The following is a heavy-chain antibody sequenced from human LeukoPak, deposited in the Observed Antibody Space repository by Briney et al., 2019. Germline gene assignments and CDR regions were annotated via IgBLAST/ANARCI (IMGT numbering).Heavy chain of an antibody. D-gene: IGHD3-22*01. CDR3: ARAASGYYYDSSAPA. J-gene: IGHJ4*02. Sequence: QSGGSLRLSCAASGFTFSSYEMNWVRQAPGKGLEWVSYISSSGSTIYYADSVKGRFTISRDNAKNSLYLQMNSLRAEDTAVYYCARAASGYYYDSSAPAWGQGTLVTVSS. V-gene: IGHV3-48*03. CDR1: GFTFSSYE. CDR2: ISSSGSTI.